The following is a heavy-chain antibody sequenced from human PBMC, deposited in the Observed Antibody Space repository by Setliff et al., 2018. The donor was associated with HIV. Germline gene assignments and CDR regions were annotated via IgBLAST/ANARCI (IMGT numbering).Heavy chain of an antibody. D-gene: IGHD2-21*02. J-gene: IGHJ6*03. V-gene: IGHV1-8*01. CDR3: ARAGVSCGTDCYSQDFNYYYYMDV. CDR2: MNPNSGST. Sequence: ASVKVSCKASGDTFRSYAIGWVRQATGQGLEWMGWMNPNSGSTGYAQKFQGRVTMTRNTSISTAYMELSSLRSEDTAVYYCARAGVSCGTDCYSQDFNYYYYMDVWGKGTTVTVSS. CDR1: GDTFRSYA.